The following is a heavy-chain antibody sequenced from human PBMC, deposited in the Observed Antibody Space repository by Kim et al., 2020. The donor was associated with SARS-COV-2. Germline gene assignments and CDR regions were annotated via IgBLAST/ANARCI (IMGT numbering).Heavy chain of an antibody. V-gene: IGHV4-30-4*01. CDR2: IYYSGST. Sequence: SETLSLTCTVSGGSISSGDYYWSWIRQPPGKGLEWIGYIYYSGSTYYNPSLKSRVTISVDTSKNQFSLKLSSVTAADTAVYYCARGGLNRWLLVAPKLENWFDPWGQGTLVTVSS. CDR1: GGSISSGDYY. CDR3: ARGGLNRWLLVAPKLENWFDP. J-gene: IGHJ5*02. D-gene: IGHD3-22*01.